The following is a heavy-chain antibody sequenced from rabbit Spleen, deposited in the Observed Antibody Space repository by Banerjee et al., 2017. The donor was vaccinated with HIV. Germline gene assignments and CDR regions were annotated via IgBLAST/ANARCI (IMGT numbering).Heavy chain of an antibody. Sequence: QSLEESGGGLVKPGASLTLTCKASGLDFSNNYWICWVRQAPGKGLEWIACVDVTKDGSTYYASWAKGRFTIYRTSSTTVALQVTSLTVADTATYFCARDAAGREDFNLWGPGTLVTVS. J-gene: IGHJ4*01. CDR2: VDVTKDGST. CDR3: ARDAAGREDFNL. D-gene: IGHD4-2*01. V-gene: IGHV1S40*01. CDR1: GLDFSNNYW.